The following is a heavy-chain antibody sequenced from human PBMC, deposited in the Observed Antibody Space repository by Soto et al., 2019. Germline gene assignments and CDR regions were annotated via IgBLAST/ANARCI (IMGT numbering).Heavy chain of an antibody. CDR2: ISPYNGTT. Sequence: ASVKVSCKASGYTFTTYGISWVRQAPGQGLEWMGWISPYNGTTKYAEKFQGEMTMTTDTATSTAYMDLRSLRSDDTAVYYCARDGERDTGLNFFYYLHGMDAWGQGTRVTVSS. CDR3: ARDGERDTGLNFFYYLHGMDA. CDR1: GYTFTTYG. D-gene: IGHD1-1*01. V-gene: IGHV1-18*04. J-gene: IGHJ6*02.